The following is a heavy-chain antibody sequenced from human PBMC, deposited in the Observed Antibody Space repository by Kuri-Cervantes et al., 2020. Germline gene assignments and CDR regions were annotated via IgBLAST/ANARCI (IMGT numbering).Heavy chain of an antibody. CDR3: ARAPDSSSWYRYYYYMDV. CDR2: ISSSGSTI. J-gene: IGHJ6*03. V-gene: IGHV3-11*04. D-gene: IGHD6-13*01. CDR1: GFTFSNAW. Sequence: GESLKISCAASGFTFSNAWMSWVRQAPGKGLEWVSYISSSGSTIYYADSVKGRFTISRDNAKNSLYLQMNSLRAEDTAVYYCARAPDSSSWYRYYYYMDVWGKGTTVTVSS.